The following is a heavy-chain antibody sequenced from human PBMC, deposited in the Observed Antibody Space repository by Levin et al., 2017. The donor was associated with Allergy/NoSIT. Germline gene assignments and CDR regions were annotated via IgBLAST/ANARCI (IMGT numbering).Heavy chain of an antibody. CDR2: IYYSGST. CDR1: GGSISSSSYY. CDR3: ARHERHYDYIWGSLGGAFDY. J-gene: IGHJ4*02. Sequence: SETLSLTCTVSGGSISSSSYYWGWIRQPPGKGLEWIGSIYYSGSTYYNPSLKSRVTISVDTSKNQFSLKLSSVTAADTAVYYCARHERHYDYIWGSLGGAFDYWGQGTLVTVSS. D-gene: IGHD3-16*01. V-gene: IGHV4-39*01.